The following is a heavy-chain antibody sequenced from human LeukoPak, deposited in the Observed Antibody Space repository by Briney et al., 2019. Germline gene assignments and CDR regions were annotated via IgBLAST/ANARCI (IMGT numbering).Heavy chain of an antibody. Sequence: ASVKVSCKASGYTFTRFYMHWVRQAPGQGLEWMGIINPRTSNTSYAQKFQGRVTMTRDMSTTTVYMELSSLRSEDTAVYYCARNPPGGTVMAFDYWGQGTLVTVSS. J-gene: IGHJ4*02. D-gene: IGHD5-18*01. CDR2: INPRTSNT. V-gene: IGHV1-46*01. CDR1: GYTFTRFY. CDR3: ARNPPGGTVMAFDY.